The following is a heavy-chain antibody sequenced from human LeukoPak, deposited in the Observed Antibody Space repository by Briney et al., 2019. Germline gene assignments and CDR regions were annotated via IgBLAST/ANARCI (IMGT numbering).Heavy chain of an antibody. CDR3: ARGGGDHAFDI. J-gene: IGHJ3*02. D-gene: IGHD2-21*02. CDR2: INNDGSHT. CDR1: GFTFSDYW. V-gene: IGHV3-74*01. Sequence: GGSLRLSCAASGFTFSDYWIHWVRQAPGKGLVWDSRINNDGSHTIYADFVEGRFTVSRDNAKNTLYLQMNSLRAEDTAIYYWARGGGDHAFDIWGQGTMVTVSS.